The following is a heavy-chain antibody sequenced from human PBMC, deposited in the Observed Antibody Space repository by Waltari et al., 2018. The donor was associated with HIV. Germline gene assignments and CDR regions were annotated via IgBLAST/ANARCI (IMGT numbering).Heavy chain of an antibody. D-gene: IGHD1-26*01. V-gene: IGHV3-53*01. CDR3: ARDPRSSGYYGMDV. Sequence: EVQLVESGGGLIEPGGSLSLSCAASGLTVSSNYMSWVRQAPGKGLEWVSVIYSGGSRYYADSVKGRFTISRDNSKNTLSLHMNSLGPEDTAVYYCARDPRSSGYYGMDVWGQGTTVTVSS. J-gene: IGHJ6*02. CDR1: GLTVSSNY. CDR2: IYSGGSR.